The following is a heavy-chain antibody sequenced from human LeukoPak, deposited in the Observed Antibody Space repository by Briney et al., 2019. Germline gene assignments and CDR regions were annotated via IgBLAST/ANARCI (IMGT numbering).Heavy chain of an antibody. Sequence: ASVKVSCKASGYTFTSYGISWVRQAPGQGLEWMGWISAYNGNTNYAQKLQGRVTMTTDTSTSTAYMELRSLRSDDTAVYYCARDAELDYDSSGYYSAPLDYWGQGTLVTVSS. D-gene: IGHD3-22*01. CDR2: ISAYNGNT. CDR3: ARDAELDYDSSGYYSAPLDY. CDR1: GYTFTSYG. J-gene: IGHJ4*02. V-gene: IGHV1-18*01.